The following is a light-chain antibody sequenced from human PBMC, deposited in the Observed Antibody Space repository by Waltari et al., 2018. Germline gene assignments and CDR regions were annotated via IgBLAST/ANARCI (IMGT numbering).Light chain of an antibody. CDR1: SSDVGGYNY. CDR3: SSYTSSSAPYV. Sequence: QSALTQPASVSGSPGRSITIPCTGTSSDVGGYNYVSWYQQYPGKAPKLMIYDVSKRPSGVSNRFSGSKSGNTASLTISGLLAEDEAEYFCSSYTSSSAPYVFGPGTKVTVL. V-gene: IGLV2-14*01. CDR2: DVS. J-gene: IGLJ1*01.